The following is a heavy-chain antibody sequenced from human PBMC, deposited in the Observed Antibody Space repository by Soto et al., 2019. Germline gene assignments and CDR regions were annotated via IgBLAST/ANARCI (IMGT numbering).Heavy chain of an antibody. J-gene: IGHJ6*02. CDR3: ARGPRSSSTWYYYGMDV. CDR1: GGSFSGYY. CDR2: INHSGRT. D-gene: IGHD6-6*01. V-gene: IGHV4-34*01. Sequence: SETLSLTCAVYGGSFSGYYWSWIRQPPGKGLERIGGINHSGRTNYNPSLKSRVTMSADTSKTHFSTKLSSVTAADTAVYYCARGPRSSSTWYYYGMDVWGQGTTVTVSS.